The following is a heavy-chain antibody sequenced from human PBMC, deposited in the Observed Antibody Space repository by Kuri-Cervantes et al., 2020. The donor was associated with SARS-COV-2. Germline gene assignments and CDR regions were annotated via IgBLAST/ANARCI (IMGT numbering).Heavy chain of an antibody. CDR1: GFTFTSYP. J-gene: IGHJ5*02. Sequence: GESLKISCAASGFTFTSYPMHWVRQAPGKGLEWVAVISYDGSNKYYADSVKGRFTISRDNSKNTLYLQMNSLRAEDTAVYYCATVHYGDYAIWFDPWGQGTLVTVSS. D-gene: IGHD4-17*01. V-gene: IGHV3-30*04. CDR3: ATVHYGDYAIWFDP. CDR2: ISYDGSNK.